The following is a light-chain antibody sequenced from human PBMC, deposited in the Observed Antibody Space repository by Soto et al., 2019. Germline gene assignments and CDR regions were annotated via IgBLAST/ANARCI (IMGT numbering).Light chain of an antibody. V-gene: IGKV3-11*01. CDR2: EAS. J-gene: IGKJ1*01. CDR1: QSVNNF. Sequence: EIVLRQSPATLSMTPRETATLSCRASQSVNNFLARYQQRPGQAPRLLMYEASNRATGVPARFSGSGSGTDFALTIISLEPEDFVIYCCRERRNWLPTFGQGT. CDR3: RERRNWLPT.